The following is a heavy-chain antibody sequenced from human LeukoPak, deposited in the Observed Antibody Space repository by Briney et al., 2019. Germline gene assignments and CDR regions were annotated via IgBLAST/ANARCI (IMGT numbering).Heavy chain of an antibody. CDR1: GYTFINYD. J-gene: IGHJ5*02. CDR3: ARERGGQAGSYFPS. CDR2: MRPNSGKT. D-gene: IGHD1-26*01. V-gene: IGHV1-8*01. Sequence: GASVNVSCKPSGYTFINYDISWVRQASGQGLEWMGWMRPNSGKTGYAQKFQGRVTMTRNISIRTAYMELSSLRFEDTAVYYCARERGGQAGSYFPSWGQGTLVTVSS.